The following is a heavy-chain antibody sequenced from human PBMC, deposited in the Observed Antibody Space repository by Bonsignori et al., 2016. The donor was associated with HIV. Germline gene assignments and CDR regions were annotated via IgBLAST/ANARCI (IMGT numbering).Heavy chain of an antibody. V-gene: IGHV1-69*01. CDR2: IIPIFGAA. D-gene: IGHD5-12*01. CDR3: ARAGTLATYYFDY. J-gene: IGHJ4*02. Sequence: WVRQAPGQGLEWMGGIIPIFGAANYAQNFQGRVTITADESTSTAYMELSSLRCEDTAMYYCARAGTLATYYFDYWGQGTLVTVSS.